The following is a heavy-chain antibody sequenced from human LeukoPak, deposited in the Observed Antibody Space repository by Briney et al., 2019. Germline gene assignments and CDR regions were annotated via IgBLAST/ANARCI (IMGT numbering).Heavy chain of an antibody. D-gene: IGHD3-3*01. CDR2: ISDSGATT. CDR1: GFTFSSYA. CDR3: ARSLLRFGPPPRPLDY. Sequence: GRSLRLSCAASGFTFSSYAMHWVRQAPGKGLEWVSAISDSGATTYYADSVRGRFTISSDDSKNMLYLQMSSLRAEDTAVYYCARSLLRFGPPPRPLDYWGQGTLVTVSS. V-gene: IGHV3-23*01. J-gene: IGHJ4*02.